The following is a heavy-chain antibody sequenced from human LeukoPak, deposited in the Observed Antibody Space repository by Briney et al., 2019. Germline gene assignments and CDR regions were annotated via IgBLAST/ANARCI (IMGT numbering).Heavy chain of an antibody. J-gene: IGHJ5*02. CDR2: INPSGGST. Sequence: ASVKVSCKASGYTFTNYYMHWVRQAPGQGLEWMGIINPSGGSTSYAQKFQGRVTMTRDTSTSTVYMELSSLRSEDTAVYYCARDPITMVRGVIPSQNNWFDPWGQGTLVTVSS. V-gene: IGHV1-46*01. CDR1: GYTFTNYY. CDR3: ARDPITMVRGVIPSQNNWFDP. D-gene: IGHD3-10*01.